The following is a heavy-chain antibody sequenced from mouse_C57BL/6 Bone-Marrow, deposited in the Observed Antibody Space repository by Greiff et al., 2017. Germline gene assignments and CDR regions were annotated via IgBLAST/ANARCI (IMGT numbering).Heavy chain of an antibody. CDR2: IDPNRGGT. V-gene: IGHV1-72*01. CDR1: GYTFTSYW. D-gene: IGHD2-5*01. Sequence: QVQLQQPGAELVKPGASVKLSCKASGYTFTSYWMHWVKQRPGRGLEWIGRIDPNRGGTQYTEKFKSKATLTVDKPSSTAYMQLSSLTSDDSAVYYCARTYYSNYAWFAYWGQGTLVTVSA. CDR3: ARTYYSNYAWFAY. J-gene: IGHJ3*01.